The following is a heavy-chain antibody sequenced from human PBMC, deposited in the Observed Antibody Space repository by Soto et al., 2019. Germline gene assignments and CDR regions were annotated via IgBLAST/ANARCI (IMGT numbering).Heavy chain of an antibody. CDR2: IYYSGST. V-gene: IGHV4-59*06. Sequence: ASETLSLTCTVSGGSISSYYWSWIRQHPGKGLEWIGYIYYSGSTYYNPSLKSRVTISVDTSKNQFSLKLSSVTAADTAVYYCASRRDGYNTAFFDYWGQGTLVTVSS. J-gene: IGHJ4*02. D-gene: IGHD5-12*01. CDR3: ASRRDGYNTAFFDY. CDR1: GGSISSYY.